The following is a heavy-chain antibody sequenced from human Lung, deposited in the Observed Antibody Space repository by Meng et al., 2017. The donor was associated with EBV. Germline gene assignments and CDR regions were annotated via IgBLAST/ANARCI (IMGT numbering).Heavy chain of an antibody. J-gene: IGHJ4*02. CDR1: GFTFNNYS. CDR2: ISTGGSYI. Sequence: EVQLVESGGGLVKPGGSLRLSCTASGFTFNNYSMNWVRQAPGEGLEWVSSISTGGSYIYYVDSLKGRFTISRDNAMNSLYLQMNSLRAEDTAVYYCARDVAASGFDYWDQGTLGTVDS. CDR3: ARDVAASGFDY. D-gene: IGHD6-25*01. V-gene: IGHV3-21*01.